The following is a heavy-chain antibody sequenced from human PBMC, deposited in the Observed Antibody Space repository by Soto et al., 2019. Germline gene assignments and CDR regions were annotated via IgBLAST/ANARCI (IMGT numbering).Heavy chain of an antibody. V-gene: IGHV4-61*08. CDR3: ARAVAGTTHIDY. CDR2: IYYSGST. Sequence: FETQCLPWTVADGSISDGGCRWISNSQPPGKGLEWIGYIYYSGSTNYNPSLKSRVTISVDTSKNQFSLKLSSVTAADTAVYYCARAVAGTTHIDYWGQGTLVTVSS. D-gene: IGHD6-19*01. J-gene: IGHJ4*02. CDR1: DGSISDGGCR.